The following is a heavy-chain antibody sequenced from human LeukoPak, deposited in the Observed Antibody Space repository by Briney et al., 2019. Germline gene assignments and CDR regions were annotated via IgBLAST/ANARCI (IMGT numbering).Heavy chain of an antibody. J-gene: IGHJ4*02. V-gene: IGHV3-9*01. D-gene: IGHD3-22*01. CDR2: ISWNSGSI. CDR1: GFTFDDYA. CDR3: AKDPVVSYDSSGYFDY. Sequence: GGSLRLSCAASGFTFDDYAMPWVRQAPGKGLEWVSGISWNSGSIGYADSVKGRFTISRDNAKNSLYLQMNSLRAEDTALYYCAKDPVVSYDSSGYFDYWGQGTLVTVSS.